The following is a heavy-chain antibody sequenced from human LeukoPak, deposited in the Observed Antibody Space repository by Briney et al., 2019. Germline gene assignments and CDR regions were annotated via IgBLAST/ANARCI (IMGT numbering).Heavy chain of an antibody. CDR3: ARGYCSRTSCHYYLEY. CDR1: GYTFTNYA. Sequence: ASVKVSCKASGYTFTNYAMHWVRQAPRQRLEWMGWINAGDGNTQFSQNFQGRVTFTRDTSASTVYMELSSLRSEDTAVYYCARGYCSRTSCHYYLEYWGQGTLVTVSS. CDR2: INAGDGNT. J-gene: IGHJ4*02. V-gene: IGHV1-3*01. D-gene: IGHD2-2*01.